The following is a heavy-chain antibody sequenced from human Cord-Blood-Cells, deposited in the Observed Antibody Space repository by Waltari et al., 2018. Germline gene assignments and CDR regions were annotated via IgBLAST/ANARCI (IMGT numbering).Heavy chain of an antibody. CDR1: GYTYTGYY. CDR3: ARDREYSSSSGWFDP. J-gene: IGHJ5*02. Sequence: QVQLVQSGAEVKKPGASVKVSCKASGYTYTGYYMHWVRQAPGQGLEWMGWINPNSGGTNYAQKLQCWVTMTRDTSISTAYMELSRLRSDDTAVYYCARDREYSSSSGWFDPWGQGTLVTVSS. CDR2: INPNSGGT. D-gene: IGHD6-6*01. V-gene: IGHV1-2*04.